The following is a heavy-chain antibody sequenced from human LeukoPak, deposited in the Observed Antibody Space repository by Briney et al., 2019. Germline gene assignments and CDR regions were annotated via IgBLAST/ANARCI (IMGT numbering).Heavy chain of an antibody. V-gene: IGHV3-9*01. CDR3: AKAGFGNKTANYYMNV. Sequence: SLRLSCAASGFTFDDYAMHWVRQAPGKGLEWVSGISWNSGSIGYADSVKGRFTISRDNAKNSLYLQMNSLRAEDTALYYCAKAGFGNKTANYYMNVWGKGTTVTVSS. J-gene: IGHJ6*03. CDR1: GFTFDDYA. D-gene: IGHD3-10*01. CDR2: ISWNSGSI.